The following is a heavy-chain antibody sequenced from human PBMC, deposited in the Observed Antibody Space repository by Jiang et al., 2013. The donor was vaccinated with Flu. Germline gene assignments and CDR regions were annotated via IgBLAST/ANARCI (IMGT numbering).Heavy chain of an antibody. CDR1: GGSINSGGFY. D-gene: IGHD1-26*01. Sequence: GLVKPSQTLSLTCTVSGGSINSGGFYWSWIRQVPGKGLEWIAYIYHTGSTYYSPSLESRATISIDTSNNQFSLKLSSVTAADTAIYYCARYSSVGNFDYWGRGALVTVSS. CDR3: ARYSSVGNFDY. J-gene: IGHJ4*02. CDR2: IYHTGST. V-gene: IGHV4-31*03.